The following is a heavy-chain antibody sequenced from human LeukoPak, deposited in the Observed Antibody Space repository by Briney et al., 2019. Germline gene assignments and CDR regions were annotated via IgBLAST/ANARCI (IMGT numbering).Heavy chain of an antibody. CDR1: GFTFSSYG. Sequence: GGSLRLSCAASGFTFSSYGMSWVRQAPGKGLEWVSAISGSGGSTYYADSVKGRFTISRDNSKNTLYLQMNSLRAEDTAVYYCAKWNIVVIPAASFDYWGQGTLVTVSS. V-gene: IGHV3-23*01. J-gene: IGHJ4*02. CDR2: ISGSGGST. CDR3: AKWNIVVIPAASFDY. D-gene: IGHD2-2*01.